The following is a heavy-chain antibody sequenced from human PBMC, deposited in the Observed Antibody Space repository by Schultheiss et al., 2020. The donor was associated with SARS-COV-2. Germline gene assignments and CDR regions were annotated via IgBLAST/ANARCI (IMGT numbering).Heavy chain of an antibody. Sequence: SETLSLTCTVSGGSISSGGYYWSWNRQHPGKGLEWRGEINHSGSTNYNPSIKSRVTISVDTSKNQFSLKLSSVTAADTAVYYCSSSTSHYYYYGMDVWGKGTTVTVSS. V-gene: IGHV4-31*03. D-gene: IGHD2-2*01. CDR2: INHSGST. CDR3: SSSTSHYYYYGMDV. CDR1: GGSISSGGYY. J-gene: IGHJ6*04.